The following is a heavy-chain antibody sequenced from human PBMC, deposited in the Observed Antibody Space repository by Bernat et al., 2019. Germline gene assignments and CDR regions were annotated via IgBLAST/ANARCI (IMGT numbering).Heavy chain of an antibody. D-gene: IGHD6-13*01. J-gene: IGHJ6*02. CDR2: IIPIFGTA. CDR1: GGTFSSYA. CDR3: ARGRLGSSSWRSYYYGMDV. V-gene: IGHV1-69*06. Sequence: QVQLVQSGAEVKKPGSSVKVSCEASGGTFSSYAISWVRQAPGQGLEWMGGIIPIFGTANYAQKFQGRVTITADKSTSTAYMELSSLRSEDTAVYYCARGRLGSSSWRSYYYGMDVWGQGTTVTVSS.